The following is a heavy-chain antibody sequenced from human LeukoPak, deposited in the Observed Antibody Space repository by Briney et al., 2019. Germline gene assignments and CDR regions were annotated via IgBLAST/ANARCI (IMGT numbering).Heavy chain of an antibody. CDR2: INHSGGT. CDR3: ARVRVVVPATFDY. CDR1: GGSFSGYY. J-gene: IGHJ4*02. V-gene: IGHV4-34*01. D-gene: IGHD2-2*01. Sequence: PSETLSLTCAVYGGSFSGYYWSWIRQPPGKGLEWIGEINHSGGTNYNPSLKSRVTISVDTSKNQFSLKLSSVTAADTAVYYCARVRVVVPATFDYWGQGTLVTVSS.